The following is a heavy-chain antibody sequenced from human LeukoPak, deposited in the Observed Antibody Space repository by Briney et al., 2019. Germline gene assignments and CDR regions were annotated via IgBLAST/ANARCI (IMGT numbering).Heavy chain of an antibody. D-gene: IGHD2-15*01. Sequence: KPGESLKLSCKGSGYIFTSYWIGWVRQMPGKGLEWMGIIYTCDSDIRYSPSFQGQVTISADKSISTAYLQWSSLKASDTAMYYCARQKSVAATRYYYYGMDVWGQGTTVTVSS. J-gene: IGHJ6*02. CDR1: GYIFTSYW. CDR3: ARQKSVAATRYYYYGMDV. CDR2: IYTCDSDI. V-gene: IGHV5-51*01.